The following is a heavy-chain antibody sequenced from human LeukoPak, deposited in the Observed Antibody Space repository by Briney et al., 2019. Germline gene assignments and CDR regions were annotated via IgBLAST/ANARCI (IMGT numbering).Heavy chain of an antibody. CDR2: ISKGSGYI. V-gene: IGHV3-21*01. D-gene: IGHD7-27*01. CDR1: GFTFSIYG. CDR3: VRDLGRESIFDY. J-gene: IGHJ4*02. Sequence: GGTLRLSCAASGFTFSIYGMGWVRQAPGKGLEWVSSISKGSGYIYYTDSVKGRFTISRDNAKNSLFLQMNSLRAEDTAVYYCVRDLGRESIFDYWGQGTLVTVSS.